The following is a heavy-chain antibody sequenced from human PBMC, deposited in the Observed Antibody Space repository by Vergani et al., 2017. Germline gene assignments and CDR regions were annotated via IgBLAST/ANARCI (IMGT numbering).Heavy chain of an antibody. CDR1: GYTFTSYG. Sequence: QVQLVQSGAEVKKPGASVKVSCKASGYTFTSYGISWVRQAPGQGLEWMGIINPSGGSTSYAQKFQGRVTMTRDTSTSTVYMELSSLRSEDTAVYYCARYQLLHYYYYGMDVWGQGTTVTVSS. J-gene: IGHJ6*02. CDR2: INPSGGST. D-gene: IGHD2-2*01. V-gene: IGHV1-46*01. CDR3: ARYQLLHYYYYGMDV.